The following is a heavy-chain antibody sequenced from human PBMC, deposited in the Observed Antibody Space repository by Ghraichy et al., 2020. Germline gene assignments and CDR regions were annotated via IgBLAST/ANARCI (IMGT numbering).Heavy chain of an antibody. V-gene: IGHV3-7*01. CDR1: GFTFSSYW. D-gene: IGHD2-15*01. CDR2: IKQDGSEK. J-gene: IGHJ2*01. Sequence: GGSLRLSCAASGFTFSSYWMSWVRQAPGKGLEWVANIKQDGSEKYYVDSVKGRFTISRDNAKNSLYLQMNSLRAEDTAVYYCARASGQYCSGGSCYVLFWGRGTLVTVSS. CDR3: ARASGQYCSGGSCYVLF.